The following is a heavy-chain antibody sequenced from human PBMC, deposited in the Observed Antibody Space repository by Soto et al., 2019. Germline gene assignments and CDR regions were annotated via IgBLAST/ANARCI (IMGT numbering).Heavy chain of an antibody. CDR2: INPFDGSR. V-gene: IGHV1-46*03. CDR1: GYIFTSYY. Sequence: QVELVQSGAEVKKPGASVKVSCKASGYIFTSYYLHWVRQAPGQGLEWMGWINPFDGSRMFAQSFQGRVTFTRDTSTSTVYMELSGLRSDDTAVYYSSRVDPGETSPFDHWGQGTLVTVSS. D-gene: IGHD3-10*01. CDR3: SRVDPGETSPFDH. J-gene: IGHJ4*02.